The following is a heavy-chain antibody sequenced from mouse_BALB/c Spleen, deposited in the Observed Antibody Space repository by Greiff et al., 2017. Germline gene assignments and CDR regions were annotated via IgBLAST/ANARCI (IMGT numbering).Heavy chain of an antibody. Sequence: VQLKESGAELVKPGASVKLSCTASGFTIKDTYMHWVKQRPEQGLEWIGRIDPANGNTKYDPKFQGKATITADTSSNTAYLQLSSLTSEDTAVYYCARDAPFAYWGQGTLVTVSA. CDR2: IDPANGNT. CDR3: ARDAPFAY. CDR1: GFTIKDTY. V-gene: IGHV14-3*02. J-gene: IGHJ3*01.